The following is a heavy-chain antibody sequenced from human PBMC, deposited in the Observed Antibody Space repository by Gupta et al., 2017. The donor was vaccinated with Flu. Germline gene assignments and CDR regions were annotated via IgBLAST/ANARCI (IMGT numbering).Heavy chain of an antibody. J-gene: IGHJ4*02. Sequence: EVQLLESGGGSVQPGGSLRLSCAASGFTFRSYTMSWVRQAPGKGLEWVSAISDNSVYTYYADSVTGRFTISRDNSMNTLFLQMNSLRAEDTAVYYCVKGSSSARPYYFDYWGQGTLVTVSS. D-gene: IGHD6-6*01. CDR3: VKGSSSARPYYFDY. V-gene: IGHV3-23*01. CDR1: GFTFRSYT. CDR2: ISDNSVYT.